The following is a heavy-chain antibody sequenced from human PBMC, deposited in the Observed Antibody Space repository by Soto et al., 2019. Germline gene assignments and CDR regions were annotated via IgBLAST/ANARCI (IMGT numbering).Heavy chain of an antibody. CDR3: ARAAVAAGGPFDK. CDR2: VNHGGST. CDR1: GGSFSGFF. V-gene: IGHV4-34*01. D-gene: IGHD2-15*01. J-gene: IGHJ4*02. Sequence: QVQLHQGSAGLLQPAETLTLTCAVSGGSFSGFFWGWIRQPPGKGLEWIGEVNHGGSTNYNPSLKSRVTISSDTSKNHFSLTLRSVTAADTAVYYCARAAVAAGGPFDKWGQGALVTVSS.